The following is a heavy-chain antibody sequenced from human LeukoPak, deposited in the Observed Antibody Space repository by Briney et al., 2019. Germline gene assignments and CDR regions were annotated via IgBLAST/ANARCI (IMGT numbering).Heavy chain of an antibody. J-gene: IGHJ6*03. V-gene: IGHV3-48*03. CDR2: ISSSGSTI. Sequence: GGSLRLSCAASGFTFSSYEMKWVRQAPGKGLEWVSYISSSGSTIYYADSMKGRFTISRDNAKNSLYLQMNSLRAGDTAVYYCASLKLRGVTANKYYFYYMDVWGKGTTVTVSS. D-gene: IGHD3-10*01. CDR1: GFTFSSYE. CDR3: ASLKLRGVTANKYYFYYMDV.